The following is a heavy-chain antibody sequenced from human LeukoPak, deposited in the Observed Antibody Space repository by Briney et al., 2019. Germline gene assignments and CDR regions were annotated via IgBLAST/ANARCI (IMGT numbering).Heavy chain of an antibody. CDR1: GCTFSSYA. D-gene: IGHD3-10*01. V-gene: IGHV1-69*13. Sequence: SVTVSFKASGCTFSSYAINWVRQAPAQGLEWMGGIITIFSTANYAQKFQDSVTITADEYTSTAYMELSSLGSEDAAVYYCAGDLSEGGSGQPQHYWGQGTLVTVSS. J-gene: IGHJ4*02. CDR3: AGDLSEGGSGQPQHY. CDR2: IITIFSTA.